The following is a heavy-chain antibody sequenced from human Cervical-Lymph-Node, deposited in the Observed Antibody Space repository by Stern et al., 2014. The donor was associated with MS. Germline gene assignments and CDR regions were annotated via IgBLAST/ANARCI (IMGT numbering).Heavy chain of an antibody. J-gene: IGHJ5*02. CDR1: GFSLSTSGVG. D-gene: IGHD3-22*01. CDR3: APAPEPYDSSDNWFDP. V-gene: IGHV2-5*02. Sequence: QVTLRESGPTLVKPTQTLTLTCTFSGFSLSTSGVGVGWIRQPPGKALEWLALIYWDDDKRYNASLKSRLNITKDTSKKQVVLRMPNMDPVDTAKYYCAPAPEPYDSSDNWFDPWGQGILVTVPS. CDR2: IYWDDDK.